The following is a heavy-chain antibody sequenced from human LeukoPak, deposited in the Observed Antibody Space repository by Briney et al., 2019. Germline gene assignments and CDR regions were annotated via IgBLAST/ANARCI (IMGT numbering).Heavy chain of an antibody. V-gene: IGHV3-7*04. CDR2: IKQDGSEK. Sequence: GGSLRLSCAASGFSFSPYWMSWVRQAPGKGLEWVANIKQDGSEKYYVDSVKGRFTISRDNAKNSLYLQMNSLRAEDTAVYYCARGLGSHYGMDVWGQGTTVTVSS. J-gene: IGHJ6*02. D-gene: IGHD5-12*01. CDR1: GFSFSPYW. CDR3: ARGLGSHYGMDV.